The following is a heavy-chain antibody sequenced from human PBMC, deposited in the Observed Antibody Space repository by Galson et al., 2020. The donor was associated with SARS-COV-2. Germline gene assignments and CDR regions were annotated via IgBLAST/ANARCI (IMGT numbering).Heavy chain of an antibody. J-gene: IGHJ4*02. CDR3: LRGLTIDY. CDR2: INSDGSRT. V-gene: IGHV3-74*01. D-gene: IGHD3-10*01. CDR1: GYTFSNYW. Sequence: LKISCAASGYTFSNYWMHWVRQAPGKGLVWVSRINSDGSRTTYADSVKGRFTISRDNAKNTLYLQMNSLRAEDTAVDYCLRGLTIDYWGRGTLVSVS.